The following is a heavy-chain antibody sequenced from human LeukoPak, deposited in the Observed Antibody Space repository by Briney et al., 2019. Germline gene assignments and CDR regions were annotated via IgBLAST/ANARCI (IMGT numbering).Heavy chain of an antibody. Sequence: GESLKISCKGSGYSFTTYWIGWVRQMPGKGLEWMGIIYPDDSDTRYSPSFQGQVTISADKSISTAYLQWNSLKASDTAMYYCARQEYCSGASCYTWFDPWGQGTLVTVSS. V-gene: IGHV5-51*01. J-gene: IGHJ5*02. CDR3: ARQEYCSGASCYTWFDP. D-gene: IGHD2-15*01. CDR2: IYPDDSDT. CDR1: GYSFTTYW.